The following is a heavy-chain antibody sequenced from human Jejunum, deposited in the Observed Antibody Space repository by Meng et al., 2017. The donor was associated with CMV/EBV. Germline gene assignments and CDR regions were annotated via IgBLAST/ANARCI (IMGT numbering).Heavy chain of an antibody. Sequence: SGGSISSSTYYWGWIRQPPGRGLEWIGSIYYSGNTYYNPSLKTRVTISVDTSKNQFSLKLSSVTAADTAVYYCARRYYYDSRRDFDYWGQGTLVTVSS. V-gene: IGHV4-39*01. CDR1: GGSISSSTYY. D-gene: IGHD3-22*01. CDR3: ARRYYYDSRRDFDY. J-gene: IGHJ4*02. CDR2: IYYSGNT.